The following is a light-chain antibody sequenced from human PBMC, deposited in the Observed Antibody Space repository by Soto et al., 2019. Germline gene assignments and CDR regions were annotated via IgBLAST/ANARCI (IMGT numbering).Light chain of an antibody. V-gene: IGLV2-8*01. J-gene: IGLJ1*01. CDR2: EVS. CDR1: SSDVGGYNF. CDR3: SAYAGSNNYV. Sequence: QSALTQPPSASGSPGQSVTISCTGTSSDVGGYNFVSWYQHHPGKAPKLMIYEVSKRPSGGPDRFSGSKSGNTASLTVSGLQAEDEADYYCSAYAGSNNYVFGTGTKLTVL.